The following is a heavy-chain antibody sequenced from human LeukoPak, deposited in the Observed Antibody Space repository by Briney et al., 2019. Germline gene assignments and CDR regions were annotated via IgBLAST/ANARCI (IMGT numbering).Heavy chain of an antibody. CDR3: ASGFMDYDRSGYYDDAFDI. D-gene: IGHD3-22*01. CDR2: INPNSGGT. Sequence: ASVKVSCKTSGYSFTDFYMHWVRQAPGQGLEWMGWINPNSGGTNYAQKFQGRVAMTRDTSISTAYMELSRLRSDDTAVYFCASGFMDYDRSGYYDDAFDIWGQGTMVTASS. CDR1: GYSFTDFY. V-gene: IGHV1-2*02. J-gene: IGHJ3*02.